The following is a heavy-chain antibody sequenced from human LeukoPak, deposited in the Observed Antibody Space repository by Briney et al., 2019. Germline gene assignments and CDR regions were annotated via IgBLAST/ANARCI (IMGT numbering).Heavy chain of an antibody. V-gene: IGHV3-48*04. CDR2: ISSSSSTI. D-gene: IGHD3-10*01. Sequence: GGSLRLSCAASGFTVSSYSMNWVRQAPGKGREWVSYISSSSSTIYYADSVKSRFTISRDNAKNSLYLQMNSLRAEDTALYHCARDGSGSYYNSPSDYWGQGTLVTVSS. J-gene: IGHJ4*02. CDR3: ARDGSGSYYNSPSDY. CDR1: GFTVSSYS.